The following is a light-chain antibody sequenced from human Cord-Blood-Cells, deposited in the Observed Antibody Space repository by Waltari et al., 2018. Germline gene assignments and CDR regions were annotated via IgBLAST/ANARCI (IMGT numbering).Light chain of an antibody. CDR3: QQYNSYPWT. CDR2: AAS. J-gene: IGKJ1*01. V-gene: IGKV1-16*02. Sequence: IQMTQSPSSLSAFVGDRVTNTFRARQGISNYLAWFQQKPGKAPKSLIYAASSLKSGVAAQFSCSGSGTDSTLTISSLQPEDFATYYYQQYNSYPWTFGQGTKVEIK. CDR1: QGISNY.